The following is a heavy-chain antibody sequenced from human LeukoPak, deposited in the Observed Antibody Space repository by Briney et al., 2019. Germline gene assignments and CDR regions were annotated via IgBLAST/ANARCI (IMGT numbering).Heavy chain of an antibody. V-gene: IGHV3-23*01. J-gene: IGHJ4*02. D-gene: IGHD5-12*01. Sequence: PGGSLRLSCAASGFTFSSNAMSWVRQAPGKGLEWVSALTGGGGVTHYADSVKGRFTIFRDNSKNTLYLQMTSLRAEDTAVYYCAKLKWLTTGNFDYWGQGTLVTVSS. CDR1: GFTFSSNA. CDR2: LTGGGGVT. CDR3: AKLKWLTTGNFDY.